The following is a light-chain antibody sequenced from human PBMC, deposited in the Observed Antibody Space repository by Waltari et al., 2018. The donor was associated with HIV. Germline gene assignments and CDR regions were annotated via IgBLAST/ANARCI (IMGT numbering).Light chain of an antibody. J-gene: IGLJ2*01. CDR2: ATN. CDR3: QSYDSTLRVV. CDR1: SSNLGATSD. V-gene: IGLV1-40*01. Sequence: QPVLTQPPSVSGAPGQRVTIYCTRSSSNLGATSDVHWYQQLPGTAPIHLIYATNNRPSGVPDRFSGSKSGTSASLAITGLQAEDEADYYCQSYDSTLRVVFGGGTKLTVL.